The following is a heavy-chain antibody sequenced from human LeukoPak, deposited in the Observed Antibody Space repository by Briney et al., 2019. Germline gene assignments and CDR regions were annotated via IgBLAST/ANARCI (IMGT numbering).Heavy chain of an antibody. J-gene: IGHJ3*02. Sequence: PSQTLSPTCTVSGVSISSGGYYWSWIRQAPRKGLEWIGYVYHSGNTHYNPSLKSRVTISVDGSRNQFSLKLSSVIAADTAVFYCARSFAMIVVVIEDDAFDIWGQGTMVTVSS. CDR1: GVSISSGGYY. CDR3: ARSFAMIVVVIEDDAFDI. D-gene: IGHD3-22*01. V-gene: IGHV4-30-2*01. CDR2: VYHSGNT.